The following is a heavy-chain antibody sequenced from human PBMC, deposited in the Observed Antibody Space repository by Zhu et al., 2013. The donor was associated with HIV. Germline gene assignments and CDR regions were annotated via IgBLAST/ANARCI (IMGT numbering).Heavy chain of an antibody. J-gene: IGHJ6*02. CDR2: MNPNSGNT. V-gene: IGHV1-8*01. CDR1: GYTFTSYD. Sequence: QVQLVQSGAEVKKPGASVKVFCKASGYTFTSYDINWVRQATGQGLEWMGWMNPNSGNTGYAQKFQGRVTMTRNTSISTAYMELSSLRSEDTAVYYCARVVVTAISPXMPSAVRLKLYYGMDVWGQGTTVTVSS. D-gene: IGHD2-21*02. CDR3: ARVVVTAISPXMPSAVRLKLYYGMDV.